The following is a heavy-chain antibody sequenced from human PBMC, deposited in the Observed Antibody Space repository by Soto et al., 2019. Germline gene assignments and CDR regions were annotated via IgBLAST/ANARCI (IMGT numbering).Heavy chain of an antibody. CDR2: ISGSGGRT. CDR3: AKGGYYSLFDI. D-gene: IGHD3-16*01. Sequence: PSETLSLSCVASGFPFSSYAMSWVRQTPGKGLEWVSGISGSGGRTYYADSVKGRFTISRDNSNNTLSLQMHILRVEDTAVYFCAKGGYYSLFDIWGQGTVVTVSS. CDR1: GFPFSSYA. V-gene: IGHV3-23*01. J-gene: IGHJ3*02.